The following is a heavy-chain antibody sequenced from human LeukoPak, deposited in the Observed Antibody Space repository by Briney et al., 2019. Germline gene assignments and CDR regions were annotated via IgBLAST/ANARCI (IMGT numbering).Heavy chain of an antibody. CDR3: ARDTLVVPAAISGRYYYYGMDV. J-gene: IGHJ6*04. CDR2: IIPIFGTA. D-gene: IGHD2-2*01. CDR1: GGTFSSYA. V-gene: IGHV1-69*01. Sequence: SVKVSCKATGGTFSSYAISWVRQAPGQGLEWMGGIIPIFGTANYAQKFQGRVTITADESTSTAYMELSSLRSEDTAVYYCARDTLVVPAAISGRYYYYGMDVWGKGTTVTVSS.